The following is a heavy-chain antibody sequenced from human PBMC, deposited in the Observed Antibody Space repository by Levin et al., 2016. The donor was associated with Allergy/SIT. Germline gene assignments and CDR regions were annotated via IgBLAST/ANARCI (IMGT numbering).Heavy chain of an antibody. CDR3: AVGVPTPGFDY. V-gene: IGHV1-2*02. CDR2: INPNSGAT. CDR1: GYTFTIDY. J-gene: IGHJ4*02. Sequence: ASVKVSCKASGYTFTIDYLHWVRQAPGQGLEWMAWINPNSGATNYAQKFQGRVSVTRDRSINTAYMELTRLRSDDTAFYYCAVGVPTPGFDYWGRGTLVTVSS. D-gene: IGHD4/OR15-4a*01.